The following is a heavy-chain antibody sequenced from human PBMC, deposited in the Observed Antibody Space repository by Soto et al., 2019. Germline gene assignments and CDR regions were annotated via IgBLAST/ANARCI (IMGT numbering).Heavy chain of an antibody. D-gene: IGHD4-17*01. V-gene: IGHV1-8*01. CDR3: ASTLYGDNVDY. CDR1: GYTFTSYD. J-gene: IGHJ4*02. Sequence: QVQLVQSGAEVKKPGASVKVSCKASGYTFTSYDINWVRQATGQGLEWMGWMNPNSGNTGYAQKSQGRATMTRTTSISTAYMQLSSLRSEDTAVYYCASTLYGDNVDYWCQGTLVTVSS. CDR2: MNPNSGNT.